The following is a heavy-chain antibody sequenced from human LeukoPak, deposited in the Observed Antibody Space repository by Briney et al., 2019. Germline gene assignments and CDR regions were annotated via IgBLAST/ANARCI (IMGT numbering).Heavy chain of an antibody. CDR2: IYHSGST. J-gene: IGHJ3*02. CDR1: GGSISSSNW. V-gene: IGHV4-4*02. D-gene: IGHD3-9*01. Sequence: PSETLSLTCAVSGGSISSSNWWSWVSQPPGKGLEWIGEIYHSGSTNYNPSLKSRVTISVDKSKNQFSLKLSSVTAADTAVYYCARDGDYDILTGPYAFDIWGQGTMVTVSS. CDR3: ARDGDYDILTGPYAFDI.